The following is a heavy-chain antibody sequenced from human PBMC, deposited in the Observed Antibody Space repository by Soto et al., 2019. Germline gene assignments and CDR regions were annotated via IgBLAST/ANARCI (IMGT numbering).Heavy chain of an antibody. CDR1: GGSISSYY. J-gene: IGHJ6*03. V-gene: IGHV4-59*01. Sequence: SETLSLTCTVSGGSISSYYWSWIRQPPGKGLEWIGYIYYSGSTNYNPSLKSRVTISVDTSKNQFSLKLSSVTAADTAVYYCAGTIHDYSNYGTKAERGSNYYYYYYMDVWGKGTTVTVSS. CDR3: AGTIHDYSNYGTKAERGSNYYYYYYMDV. CDR2: IYYSGST. D-gene: IGHD4-4*01.